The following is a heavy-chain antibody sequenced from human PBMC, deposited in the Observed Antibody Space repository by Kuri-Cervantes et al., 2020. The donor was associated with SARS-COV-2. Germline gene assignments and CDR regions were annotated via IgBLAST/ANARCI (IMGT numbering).Heavy chain of an antibody. CDR3: TRDSTLGYCSGGSCPKYFQH. Sequence: GGSLRLSCAASGFTFSSYAMSWVRQAPGKGLEWVGFIRSKAYGGTTEYAASVKGRFTISRDDSKSIAYLQMNSLKTEDTAVYYCTRDSTLGYCSGGSCPKYFQHWGQGTLVTVSS. CDR2: IRSKAYGGTT. J-gene: IGHJ1*01. CDR1: GFTFSSYA. V-gene: IGHV3-49*04. D-gene: IGHD2-15*01.